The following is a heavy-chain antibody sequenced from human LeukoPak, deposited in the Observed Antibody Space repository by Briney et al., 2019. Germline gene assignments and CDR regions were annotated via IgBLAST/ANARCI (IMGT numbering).Heavy chain of an antibody. CDR2: IYPGGSDT. D-gene: IGHD1-26*01. J-gene: IGHJ4*02. Sequence: GESLKISCKGSGYSFTTYWIGWVRQMPGKGLEWMGIIYPGGSDTRYSPSLQGQVTISADKSISTAYLQWSSLKASDTAMYYCARGGIPGGNYYREHFDYWGQGTLVTVSS. CDR3: ARGGIPGGNYYREHFDY. CDR1: GYSFTTYW. V-gene: IGHV5-51*01.